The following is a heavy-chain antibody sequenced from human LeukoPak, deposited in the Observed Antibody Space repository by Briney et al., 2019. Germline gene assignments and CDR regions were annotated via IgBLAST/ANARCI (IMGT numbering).Heavy chain of an antibody. D-gene: IGHD6-13*01. CDR1: GITVSVNY. Sequence: PGGSLRLSCAASGITVSVNYMSWIRQAPGKGLEWVSLIYSGGSTYYADSVKGRFTISRDNSKNTLYLQMNSLRAEDTAVYYCARIAAAGPFDYWGQGTLVTVSS. V-gene: IGHV3-66*01. CDR3: ARIAAAGPFDY. CDR2: IYSGGST. J-gene: IGHJ4*02.